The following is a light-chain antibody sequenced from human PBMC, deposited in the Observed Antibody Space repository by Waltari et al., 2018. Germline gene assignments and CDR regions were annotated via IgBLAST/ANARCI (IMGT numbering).Light chain of an antibody. Sequence: AIQLTQSPSSLSASVGHRITITCRPSPDFASALAWYVQKPGKAPTLRIYDASTLESGVPSRFSGSGSGTDFTLSISGLQPEDFATYYCQQFINYPLTFGPGTTVDIK. CDR2: DAS. J-gene: IGKJ3*01. V-gene: IGKV1D-13*01. CDR1: PDFASA. CDR3: QQFINYPLT.